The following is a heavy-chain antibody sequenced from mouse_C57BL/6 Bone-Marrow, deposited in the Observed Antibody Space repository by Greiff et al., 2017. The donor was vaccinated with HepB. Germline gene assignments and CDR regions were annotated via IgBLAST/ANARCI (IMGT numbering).Heavy chain of an antibody. CDR1: GYTFTSYG. CDR3: VSYYGKSHWYFDV. D-gene: IGHD2-1*01. CDR2: IYIGNGYT. J-gene: IGHJ1*03. V-gene: IGHV1-58*01. Sequence: DVQLQESGAELVRPGSSVKMSCKTSGYTFTSYGINWVKQRPGQGLEWIGYIYIGNGYTEYNEKFKGKATLTSDTSSSTAYMQLSSLTSEDSAIYFCVSYYGKSHWYFDVWGTGTTVTVSS.